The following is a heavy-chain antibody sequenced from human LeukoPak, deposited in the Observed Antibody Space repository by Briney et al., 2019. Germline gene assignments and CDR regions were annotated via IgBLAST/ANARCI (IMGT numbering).Heavy chain of an antibody. Sequence: PSETLSLTCAVYGGSFSGYYWSWIRQPPGKGLEWIGEINHSGGTNYNPSLKSRVTISVDTSKNQFSLKLSSVTAADTAVYYCARNLTGTGVYDYWGQGTLVTVSS. J-gene: IGHJ4*02. CDR1: GGSFSGYY. V-gene: IGHV4-34*01. D-gene: IGHD3-10*01. CDR2: INHSGGT. CDR3: ARNLTGTGVYDY.